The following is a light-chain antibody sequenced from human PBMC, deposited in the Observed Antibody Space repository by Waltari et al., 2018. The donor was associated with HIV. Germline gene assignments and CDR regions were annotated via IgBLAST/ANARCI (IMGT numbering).Light chain of an antibody. CDR1: QSISSW. V-gene: IGKV1-5*03. CDR3: QQHNSYPWT. Sequence: IQITQSPSTLSASVRDRVTLTCRASQSISSWLAWYQQKPGKAPKLLIYKASSLESGVPSRFSGSGSGTEFTLTISSLQPDDFATYYCQQHNSYPWTFGQGTKVEIK. J-gene: IGKJ1*01. CDR2: KAS.